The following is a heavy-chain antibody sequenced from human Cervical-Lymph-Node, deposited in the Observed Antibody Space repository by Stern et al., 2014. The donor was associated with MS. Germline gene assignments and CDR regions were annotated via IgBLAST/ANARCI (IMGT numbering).Heavy chain of an antibody. V-gene: IGHV1-46*01. CDR1: GYTFTSYY. J-gene: IGHJ6*02. D-gene: IGHD6-19*01. Sequence: QVQLVQSGGEVKKPGASVRVSCKASGYTFTSYYMHWVRQAPGQGLEWMGLINPRGGSTSYAQKFQGRVTMTRDTSTSTVYMELSSLRSEDTAVYYCAREVAGHRLGMMDVWGQGTTVTVSS. CDR2: INPRGGST. CDR3: AREVAGHRLGMMDV.